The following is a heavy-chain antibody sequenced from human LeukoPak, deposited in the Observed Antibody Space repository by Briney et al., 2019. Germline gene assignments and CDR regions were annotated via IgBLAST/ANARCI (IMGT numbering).Heavy chain of an antibody. CDR1: GFTFSSYW. V-gene: IGHV3-7*01. Sequence: AGGSLRLSCAASGFTFSSYWMSWVRQAPGKGLEWVANIKQDGSEKYYVDSVKGRFTISRDNAKNSLYLQMNSLRAEDTAVYYCASILPDYDILTGYGLDYWGQGTLVTVSS. CDR3: ASILPDYDILTGYGLDY. CDR2: IKQDGSEK. D-gene: IGHD3-9*01. J-gene: IGHJ4*02.